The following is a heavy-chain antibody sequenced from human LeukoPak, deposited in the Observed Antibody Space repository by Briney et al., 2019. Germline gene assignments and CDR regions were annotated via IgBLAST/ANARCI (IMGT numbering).Heavy chain of an antibody. CDR2: FDPEDGET. J-gene: IGHJ4*02. V-gene: IGHV1-24*01. CDR3: ATDRPYYGSGSYYMTH. Sequence: GASVKVSCKVSGYTLTELSMHWVRQAPGKGLERMGGFDPEDGETIYAQKFQGRVTMTEDTSTDTAYMELSSLRSEDTAVYYCATDRPYYGSGSYYMTHWGQGTLVTASS. D-gene: IGHD3-10*01. CDR1: GYTLTELS.